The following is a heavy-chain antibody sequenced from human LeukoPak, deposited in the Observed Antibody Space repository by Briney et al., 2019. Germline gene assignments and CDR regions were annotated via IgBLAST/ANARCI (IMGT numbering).Heavy chain of an antibody. CDR2: INHSGST. V-gene: IGHV4-34*01. D-gene: IGHD3-9*01. J-gene: IGHJ6*03. CDR1: GGSFSGYY. CDR3: ARGHMYDILTGLPSYYYYYMDV. Sequence: PSETLSLTCAVYGGSFSGYYWSWIRQPPGKGLEWIGEINHSGSTNYNPSLKGRVTISVDTSKNQFSLKLSSVTAADTAVYYCARGHMYDILTGLPSYYYYYMDVWGKGTTVTVSS.